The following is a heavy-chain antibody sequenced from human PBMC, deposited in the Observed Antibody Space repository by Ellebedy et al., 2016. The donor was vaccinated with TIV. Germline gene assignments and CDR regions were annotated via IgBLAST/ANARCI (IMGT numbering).Heavy chain of an antibody. V-gene: IGHV5-10-1*01. D-gene: IGHD1-26*01. CDR2: IDASDSYT. CDR1: GYSFSTFW. Sequence: GESLKISCKGSGYSFSTFWVIWVRQRPGKGLESMGRIDASDSYTNYSPSFQGHVTMSADTSISTAYLEWSSLKASDTAIYYCARYSGSYGGYDYWGQGTLVTVSS. J-gene: IGHJ4*02. CDR3: ARYSGSYGGYDY.